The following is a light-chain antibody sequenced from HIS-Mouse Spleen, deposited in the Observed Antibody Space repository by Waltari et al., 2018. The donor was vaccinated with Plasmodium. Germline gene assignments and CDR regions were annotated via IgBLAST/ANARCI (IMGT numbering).Light chain of an antibody. V-gene: IGKV1-6*01. CDR3: LQDYNYPYT. CDR2: AAA. Sequence: AIQMTQSPSSLSASVGDRVTITCRASQGIRNDVGWYQQKPGKAPKLLISAAASVQSGVPSRFSGSGSGTDFTLTISSLQPEDFATYYCLQDYNYPYTFGQGTKLEIK. CDR1: QGIRND. J-gene: IGKJ2*01.